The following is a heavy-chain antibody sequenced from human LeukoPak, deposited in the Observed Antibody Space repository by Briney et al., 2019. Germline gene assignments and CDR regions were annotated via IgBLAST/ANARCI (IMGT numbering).Heavy chain of an antibody. Sequence: GRTLRLSCAASGFTFSSYGMHWVRQAPGKGLEWVAVISYDGSNKYYADSVKGRFTISRDNSKNTLYLQMNSLRAEDTAVYYCAKDRSTYYYDSSGYPFDYWGQGTLVTVSS. CDR2: ISYDGSNK. CDR3: AKDRSTYYYDSSGYPFDY. D-gene: IGHD3-22*01. V-gene: IGHV3-30*18. CDR1: GFTFSSYG. J-gene: IGHJ4*02.